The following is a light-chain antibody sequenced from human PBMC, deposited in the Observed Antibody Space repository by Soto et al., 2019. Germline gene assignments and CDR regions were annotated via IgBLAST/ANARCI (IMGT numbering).Light chain of an antibody. CDR3: QQYNNWPPT. CDR1: QSVSRK. J-gene: IGKJ5*01. V-gene: IGKV3-15*01. CDR2: DVS. Sequence: EIVLTQSPATLSLSPGERATLSCRASQSVSRKLAWYQQKPGQAPRLLIYDVSTRATGVPARFSGSGSGTEFTLTISSPQSEDFAVYYCQQYNNWPPTFGQGTRLEIK.